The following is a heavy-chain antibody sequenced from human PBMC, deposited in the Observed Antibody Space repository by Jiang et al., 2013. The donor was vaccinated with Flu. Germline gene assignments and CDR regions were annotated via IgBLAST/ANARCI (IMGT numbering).Heavy chain of an antibody. D-gene: IGHD2-15*01. CDR1: GYSFTSYW. CDR3: ARALGCSGGSCYSDWFDP. J-gene: IGHJ5*02. Sequence: AEVKKPGESLKXSCKGSGYSFTSYWIGWVRQMPGKGLEWMGIIYPGDSDTRYSPSFQGQVTISADKSISTAYLQWSSLKASDTAMYYCARALGCSGGSCYSDWFDPWGQGTLVTVSS. V-gene: IGHV5-51*01. CDR2: IYPGDSDT.